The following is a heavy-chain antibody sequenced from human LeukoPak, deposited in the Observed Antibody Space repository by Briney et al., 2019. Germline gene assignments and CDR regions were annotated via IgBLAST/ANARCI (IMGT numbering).Heavy chain of an antibody. CDR3: ARETFTIPFDY. J-gene: IGHJ4*02. CDR1: GFTFRSYT. CDR2: IVSSDSYI. D-gene: IGHD5-24*01. V-gene: IGHV3-21*04. Sequence: GGALRLSCTASGFTFRSYTINWVRQAPGRGLEWVSSIVSSDSYIYYADSVKGRFTISRDNAKNTVYLHMNSLRVDDTAVYYCARETFTIPFDYWGQGTLVTVSS.